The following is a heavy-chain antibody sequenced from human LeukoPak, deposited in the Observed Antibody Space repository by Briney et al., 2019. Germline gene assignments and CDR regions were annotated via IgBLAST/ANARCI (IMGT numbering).Heavy chain of an antibody. CDR1: GGSISSYY. Sequence: MTSETLSLTCTVSGGSISSYYWSWIRQPPGKGLEWIGEINHSGSTNYNPSLKSRVTISVDTSKNQFSLKLSSVTAADTAVYYCARGQGNLKYYYYYYGMDVWGQGTTVTVSS. J-gene: IGHJ6*02. CDR3: ARGQGNLKYYYYYYGMDV. CDR2: INHSGST. V-gene: IGHV4-34*01.